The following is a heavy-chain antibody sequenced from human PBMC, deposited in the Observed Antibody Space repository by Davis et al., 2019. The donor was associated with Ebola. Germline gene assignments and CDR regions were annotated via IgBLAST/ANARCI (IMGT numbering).Heavy chain of an antibody. CDR1: GYTFASYG. J-gene: IGHJ4*02. D-gene: IGHD3-10*01. V-gene: IGHV1-18*01. Sequence: ASVKVSCKASGYTFASYGITWVRQAPGQGLEWMAGITSYNGHPNYAQKFQGRVTMTTDTSTTYLEMSGLKSDDTAVYYWATLRVRGVYPDFDSWGQGTQVTVSS. CDR2: ITSYNGHP. CDR3: ATLRVRGVYPDFDS.